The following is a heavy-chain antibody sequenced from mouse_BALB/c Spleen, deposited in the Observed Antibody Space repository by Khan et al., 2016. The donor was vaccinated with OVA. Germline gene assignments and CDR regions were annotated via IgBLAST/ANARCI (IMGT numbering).Heavy chain of an antibody. J-gene: IGHJ2*01. Sequence: VQLVETGGGLVRPGNSLKLSCVTSGFTFSYYRMHWLRQFPGKRLEWIAVITVKSDNSGANYAESVKGRFTISRDDSKSSVYLQMNRLREEDTATYYCSRDGYYYDAPLDYWGQGTTLTVSS. CDR3: SRDGYYYDAPLDY. D-gene: IGHD1-1*01. CDR2: ITVKSDNSGA. V-gene: IGHV13-2*02. CDR1: GFTFSYYR.